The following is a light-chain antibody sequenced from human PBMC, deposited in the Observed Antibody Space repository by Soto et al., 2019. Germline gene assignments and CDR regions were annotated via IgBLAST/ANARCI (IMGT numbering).Light chain of an antibody. Sequence: QLVLTQSPSASASLGASVKLTCTLSSGHSSYAIAWHQKQPGKGPRYLMDLNNDGSHTKGDGIPDRFSGSSSGAERYLIISSLQSEDEADDYCQTWGTGFQVFGGGTKLTVL. CDR1: SGHSSYA. CDR3: QTWGTGFQV. V-gene: IGLV4-69*01. CDR2: LNNDGSH. J-gene: IGLJ2*01.